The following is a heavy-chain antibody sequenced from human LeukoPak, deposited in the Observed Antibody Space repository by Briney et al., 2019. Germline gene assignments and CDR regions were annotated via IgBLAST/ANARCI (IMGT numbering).Heavy chain of an antibody. CDR1: GYTFTSYG. J-gene: IGHJ4*02. D-gene: IGHD3-22*01. CDR3: ARALTAYDSSGYVDY. CDR2: ISAYNGNT. Sequence: VASVKVSCKASGYTFTSYGISWVRQAPGQGLEWMGWISAYNGNTNYAQKLQGRVTMTTDTSTSTAYMELRGLRSDDTAVYYCARALTAYDSSGYVDYWGQGTLVTVSS. V-gene: IGHV1-18*01.